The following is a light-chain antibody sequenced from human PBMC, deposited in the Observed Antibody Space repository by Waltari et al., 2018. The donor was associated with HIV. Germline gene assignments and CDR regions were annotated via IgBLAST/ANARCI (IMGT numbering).Light chain of an antibody. CDR2: KVS. J-gene: IGKJ2*01. CDR1: QSLVYRDGNTY. V-gene: IGKV2-30*01. CDR3: MQGTHWPYT. Sequence: DVVLTQSPLSLPVTLGQPASISSRSSQSLVYRDGNTYLIWFQQRPGQSPRRLIYKVSNRDSGVPDRVSGSGSGTDFTLKISRVEAEDVGVYYCMQGTHWPYTFGQGTKLKIK.